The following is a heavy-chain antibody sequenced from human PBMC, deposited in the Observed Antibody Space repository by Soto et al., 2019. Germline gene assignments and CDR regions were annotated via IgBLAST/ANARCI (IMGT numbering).Heavy chain of an antibody. CDR2: IIPIFGTA. Sequence: SVKVSCKASGCTLSSYAISWVRQAPGQGLEWMGGIIPIFGTANYAQKFQGRVTITADESTSTAYMELSSLRSEDTAVYYCAREDTAMVTYFDYWGQGTLVTVSS. V-gene: IGHV1-69*13. D-gene: IGHD5-18*01. CDR3: AREDTAMVTYFDY. J-gene: IGHJ4*02. CDR1: GCTLSSYA.